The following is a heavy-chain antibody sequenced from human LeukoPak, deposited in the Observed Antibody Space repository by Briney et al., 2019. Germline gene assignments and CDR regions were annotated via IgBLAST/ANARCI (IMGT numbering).Heavy chain of an antibody. J-gene: IGHJ5*02. CDR2: IFPGDSDT. V-gene: IGHV5-51*01. CDR1: WARFTCYW. CDR3: ARRPLHSQNWLAP. Sequence: GEPLKISLKGYWARFTCYWDAWGRPMPGKGLEWVGIIFPGDSDTRYSPSIQGQVTISVDRSISTAYLQWSSLTASDTAIYYCARRPLHSQNWLAPWGQGTLVTVSS.